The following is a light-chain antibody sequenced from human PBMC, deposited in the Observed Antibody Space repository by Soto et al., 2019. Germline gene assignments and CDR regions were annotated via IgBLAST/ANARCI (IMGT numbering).Light chain of an antibody. V-gene: IGKV3-20*01. J-gene: IGKJ3*01. CDR1: RFVSNYY. CDR2: AAS. CDR3: QHYADSPPVFT. Sequence: DIVLTQSPGTLSLSPGDRATLSCRTSRFVSNYYVAWYQQRPGQAPRLLIYAASSRATDIPDRFSGSGSGTYFTLTISRLESEDFAVYYCQHYADSPPVFTFGPGTKVEI.